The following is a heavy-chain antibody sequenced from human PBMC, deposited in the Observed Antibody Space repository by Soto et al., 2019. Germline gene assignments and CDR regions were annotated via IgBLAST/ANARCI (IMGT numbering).Heavy chain of an antibody. CDR3: ARVPDV. Sequence: PSETLSLTCTVSGGSISSYYWSWIRQPPGKGLEWIGYIYYSGSTYYNPSLKSRVTISVDTSKNQFSLKLSSVTAADTAVYYCARVPDVWGQGTTVTAP. J-gene: IGHJ6*02. CDR1: GGSISSYY. CDR2: IYYSGST. V-gene: IGHV4-59*12.